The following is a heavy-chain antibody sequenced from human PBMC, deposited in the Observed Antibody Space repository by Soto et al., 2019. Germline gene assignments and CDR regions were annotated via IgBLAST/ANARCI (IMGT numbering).Heavy chain of an antibody. CDR1: GGSFSGYY. V-gene: IGHV4-34*01. CDR2: INHSGST. D-gene: IGHD3-22*01. CDR3: ARVHYYESSGYYYPWFDP. J-gene: IGHJ5*02. Sequence: PSETLSLTCAVYGGSFSGYYWSWIRQPPGKGLEGIGEINHSGSTNYNPSLKSRVTISVDTSKNQFSLKLSSVTAADTAVYYCARVHYYESSGYYYPWFDPWAQGTLVPVSS.